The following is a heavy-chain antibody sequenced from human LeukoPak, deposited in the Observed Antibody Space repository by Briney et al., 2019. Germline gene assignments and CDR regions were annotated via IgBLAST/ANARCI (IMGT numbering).Heavy chain of an antibody. V-gene: IGHV3-23*01. Sequence: GGSLRLSCAASGFTFSNAWMSWVRQAPGKGLEWVSAISGSGGSTYYADSVKGRFTISRDNSKNTLNLQMNSLRAEDTAVYYCAKGRYYDSSGPNYFDYWGQGSLVTVSS. CDR2: ISGSGGST. CDR1: GFTFSNAW. CDR3: AKGRYYDSSGPNYFDY. D-gene: IGHD3-22*01. J-gene: IGHJ4*02.